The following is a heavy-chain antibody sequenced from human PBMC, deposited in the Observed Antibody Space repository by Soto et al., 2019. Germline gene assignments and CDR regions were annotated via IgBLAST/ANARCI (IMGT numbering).Heavy chain of an antibody. V-gene: IGHV1-69*13. CDR3: AREFGNYYYYYGMDV. CDR2: IIPIFGTA. D-gene: IGHD3-16*01. Sequence: SVKVSCKASGGTFSSYAISWVRQAPGQGLEWMGGIIPIFGTANYAQKFQGRVTITADESTSTAYMELSSLRSEDTAVYYCAREFGNYYYYYGMDVWGQGTTVTVSS. J-gene: IGHJ6*02. CDR1: GGTFSSYA.